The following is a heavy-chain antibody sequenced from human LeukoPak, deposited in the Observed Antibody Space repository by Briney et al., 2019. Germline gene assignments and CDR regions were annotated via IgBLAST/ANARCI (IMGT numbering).Heavy chain of an antibody. D-gene: IGHD3-9*01. CDR3: VRGSGWVDY. J-gene: IGHJ4*02. V-gene: IGHV3-7*05. Sequence: GGSLRLSCAGSGFSFSTYWMTWVRQAPGKGLEWVANIKEDGSEQYYVDSVKGRFTISRDNARNSLYLQMNSLRAEDTALYYCVRGSGWVDYWGQGTLVTVSS. CDR1: GFSFSTYW. CDR2: IKEDGSEQ.